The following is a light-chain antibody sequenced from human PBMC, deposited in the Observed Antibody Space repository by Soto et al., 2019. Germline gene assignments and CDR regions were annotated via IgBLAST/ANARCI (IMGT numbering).Light chain of an antibody. CDR2: DAS. CDR3: HHYAVSPLT. V-gene: IGKV3-20*01. J-gene: IGKJ4*01. Sequence: EIVLTQSPGTLSLSPGESATLSCRASQSVGRNYLAWFQHKPDQAPRLLIYDASNRATGVPDRFGVSGSVTDFTLSVTRLEPEDFAVYYCHHYAVSPLTFGGGTTVEIK. CDR1: QSVGRNY.